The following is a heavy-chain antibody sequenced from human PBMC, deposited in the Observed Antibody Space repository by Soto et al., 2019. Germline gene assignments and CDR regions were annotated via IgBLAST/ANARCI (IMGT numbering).Heavy chain of an antibody. CDR1: GFIFTNYA. J-gene: IGHJ3*01. V-gene: IGHV3-23*01. Sequence: EVQLLESGGGLVQPGGSLRLSCAASGFIFTNYALSWVRQAPGKGLEWVAGVSGSGGSSYYADSVKARFTVSRDNSRSTLYLQMSSLRAEDSAIYYCAKDADNDDYGVFDVSGQGTLVTVSS. CDR3: AKDADNDDYGVFDV. CDR2: VSGSGGSS. D-gene: IGHD4-17*01.